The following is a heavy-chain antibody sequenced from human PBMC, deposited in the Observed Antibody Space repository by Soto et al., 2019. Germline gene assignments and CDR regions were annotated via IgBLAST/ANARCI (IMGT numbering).Heavy chain of an antibody. CDR2: IIPIFGTA. J-gene: IGHJ6*02. V-gene: IGHV1-69*12. CDR3: ASSSGYYYGVSYGMDV. CDR1: GGTFSSYA. D-gene: IGHD3-22*01. Sequence: QVQLVQSGAEVKKPGSSVKVSCKASGGTFSSYAISWVRQAPGQGLEWMGGIIPIFGTANYAQKFQGRVTITADESTSTADMELSSLRSEDTAVYYCASSSGYYYGVSYGMDVWGQGTTVTVSS.